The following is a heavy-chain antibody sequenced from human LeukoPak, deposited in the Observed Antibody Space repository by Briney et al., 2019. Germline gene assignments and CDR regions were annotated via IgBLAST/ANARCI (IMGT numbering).Heavy chain of an antibody. D-gene: IGHD3-10*01. Sequence: SETLSLTCAVSGSSISSGYYWGWIRQPPGKGLEWIGSIYHSGSTYYNPSLKSRVTISVDTSKDQFSLKLSSVTAADTAVYYCARVLWFGAYNFDYWGQGTLVTVSS. J-gene: IGHJ4*02. CDR1: GSSISSGYY. V-gene: IGHV4-38-2*01. CDR3: ARVLWFGAYNFDY. CDR2: IYHSGST.